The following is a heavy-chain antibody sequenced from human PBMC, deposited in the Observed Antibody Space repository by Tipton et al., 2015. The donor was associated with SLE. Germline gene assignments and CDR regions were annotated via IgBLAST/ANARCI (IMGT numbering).Heavy chain of an antibody. CDR3: ARGNYDFRGRTFDI. Sequence: TLSLTCSVSGGSINNYYWNWIRQTQGKGLEWIGYIYSSGGTDYNPSPKSRLTISVETSKNQFSLKLTSVTAADTAVYYCARGNYDFRGRTFDIWGQGTMVTVSS. V-gene: IGHV4-4*08. CDR1: GGSINNYY. D-gene: IGHD3-3*01. J-gene: IGHJ3*02. CDR2: IYSSGGT.